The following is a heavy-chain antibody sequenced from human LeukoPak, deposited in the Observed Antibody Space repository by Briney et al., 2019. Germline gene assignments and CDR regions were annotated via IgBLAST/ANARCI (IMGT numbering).Heavy chain of an antibody. CDR2: INHSGST. CDR1: GGSFSGYY. J-gene: IGHJ4*02. CDR3: ARATYGGNALFDY. D-gene: IGHD4-23*01. V-gene: IGHV4-34*01. Sequence: SETLSLTCAVYGGSFSGYYWSWTRQPPGKGLEWIGEINHSGSTNYNPSLKSRVTISVDTSKNQFSLKLSSVTAADTAVYYCARATYGGNALFDYWGQGTLVTASS.